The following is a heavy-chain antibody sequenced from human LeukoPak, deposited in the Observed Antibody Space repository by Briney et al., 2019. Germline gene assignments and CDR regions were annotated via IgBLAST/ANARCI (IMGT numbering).Heavy chain of an antibody. D-gene: IGHD5-24*01. CDR1: GFTFSSYA. CDR2: ISGSGGST. J-gene: IGHJ4*02. Sequence: PGGSLRLSCAASGFTFSSYAMSWVRQAPGKGLEWVSSISGSGGSTYYADSVKGRFTISRDNSKNTLCLQMNSLRAEDTAVYYCARDGVFWRRDGHSYFDYWGQGTLVTVSS. V-gene: IGHV3-23*01. CDR3: ARDGVFWRRDGHSYFDY.